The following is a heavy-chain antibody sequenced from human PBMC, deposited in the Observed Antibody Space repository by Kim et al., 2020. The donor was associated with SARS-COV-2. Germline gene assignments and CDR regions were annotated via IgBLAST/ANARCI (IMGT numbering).Heavy chain of an antibody. V-gene: IGHV3-15*01. CDR3: TTNQPGVRGQADAFDI. D-gene: IGHD3-10*01. Sequence: GGSLRLSCAASGFTFSNAWMSWVRQAPGKGLEWVGRIKSKTDGGTTDYAAPVKGRFTISRDDSKNTLYLQMNSLKTEDTAVYYCTTNQPGVRGQADAFDIWGQGTMVTVSS. CDR1: GFTFSNAW. CDR2: IKSKTDGGTT. J-gene: IGHJ3*02.